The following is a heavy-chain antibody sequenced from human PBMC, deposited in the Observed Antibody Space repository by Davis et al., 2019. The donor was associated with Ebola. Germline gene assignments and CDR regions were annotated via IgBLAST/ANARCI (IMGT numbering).Heavy chain of an antibody. CDR2: INPDTGGA. V-gene: IGHV1-2*06. Sequence: ASVKVSCKTSGYTFTNYFLHWVRQAPGQGLEWMGRINPDTGGAYFAQKFQGRVTMTRDTSISTAYMELSGLRSDDTAVYYCAGLGGGGATDFDSWGQGTLVTVSS. J-gene: IGHJ4*02. CDR1: GYTFTNYF. D-gene: IGHD1-26*01. CDR3: AGLGGGGATDFDS.